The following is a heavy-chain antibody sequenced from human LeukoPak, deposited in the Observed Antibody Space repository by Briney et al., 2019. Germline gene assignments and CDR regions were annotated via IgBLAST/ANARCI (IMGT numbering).Heavy chain of an antibody. J-gene: IGHJ4*02. CDR1: GYSFTSYW. V-gene: IGHV5-51*01. CDR2: IYPVGSDT. CDR3: ARPGQLGEYTPYYFDY. Sequence: GESLKISCKGSGYSFTSYWIGWGRPMPGKGLEWMGIIYPVGSDTRYSPSFQGQVTISADKSISTAYLQWSSLKASDTAMYYCARPGQLGEYTPYYFDYWGQGTLVTVSS. D-gene: IGHD7-27*01.